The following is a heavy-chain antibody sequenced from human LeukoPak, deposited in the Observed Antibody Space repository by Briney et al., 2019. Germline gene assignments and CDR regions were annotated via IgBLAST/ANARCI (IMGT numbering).Heavy chain of an antibody. D-gene: IGHD3-10*01. CDR1: GYTFTGYY. V-gene: IGHV1-2*02. J-gene: IGHJ4*02. Sequence: GASVKVSCKASGYTFTGYYMHWVRQAPGQGLEWMGWINPNSGGTNYAQKFQGRVTMTRDTSISTAYMELSRLRSDGTAVYYCARGKDMVRGVIIHTTGFDYWGQGTLVTVSS. CDR2: INPNSGGT. CDR3: ARGKDMVRGVIIHTTGFDY.